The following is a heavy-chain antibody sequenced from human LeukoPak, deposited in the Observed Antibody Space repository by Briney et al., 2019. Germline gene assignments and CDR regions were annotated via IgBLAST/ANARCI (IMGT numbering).Heavy chain of an antibody. CDR1: EKPLTGNY. J-gene: IGHJ4*02. CDR3: ARDSFGELPLDY. Sequence: ASVKVSCKAPEKPLTGNYIHWFDRAPGQGLEWMGWINPNSGGTNYAQKFQGRVTMTRDTSISTAYMELSRLRSDDTAVYYCARDSFGELPLDYWGQGTLVTVSS. V-gene: IGHV1-2*02. CDR2: INPNSGGT. D-gene: IGHD3-10*01.